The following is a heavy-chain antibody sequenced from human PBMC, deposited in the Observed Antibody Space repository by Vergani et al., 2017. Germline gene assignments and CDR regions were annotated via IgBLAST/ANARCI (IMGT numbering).Heavy chain of an antibody. CDR3: AREVIAAAGTAPRFDP. CDR1: GGSISSGDYY. J-gene: IGHJ5*02. Sequence: QVQLQESGPGLVKPSQTLSLTCTVSGGSISSGDYYWSWIRQPPGKGLEWIGYIYYSGSTYYNPSLKSRVTISVDTSKNQFSLKLSSVTAADTAVYYCAREVIAAAGTAPRFDPWGQGTLVTVSS. V-gene: IGHV4-30-4*08. D-gene: IGHD6-13*01. CDR2: IYYSGST.